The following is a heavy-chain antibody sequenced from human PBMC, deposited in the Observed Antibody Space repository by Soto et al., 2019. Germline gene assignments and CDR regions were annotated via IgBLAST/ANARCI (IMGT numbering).Heavy chain of an antibody. CDR1: GFTFSSYA. CDR2: ISGSGGST. D-gene: IGHD3-10*01. Sequence: PGGSLRLSCAASGFTFSSYAMSWVRQAPGKGLEWVSAISGSGGSTYYADSVKGRFTISRDNSKNTLYLQMNSLRAEDTAVYYCAKIIGTFYGSGLWFDYWGQGTLVTVSS. V-gene: IGHV3-23*01. CDR3: AKIIGTFYGSGLWFDY. J-gene: IGHJ4*02.